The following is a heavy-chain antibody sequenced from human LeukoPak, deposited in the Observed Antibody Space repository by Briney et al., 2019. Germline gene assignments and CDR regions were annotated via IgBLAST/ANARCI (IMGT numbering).Heavy chain of an antibody. CDR2: INHSGST. CDR1: GGSFSGYY. J-gene: IGHJ6*03. D-gene: IGHD6-13*01. Sequence: PPETLSLTCAGYGGSFSGYYWSWIRQPPGKGLEWIGEINHSGSTNYNPSLKSRVTISVDTSKNQFSLKLSSVTAADTAVYYCAREGYSSSWLNYYYYYMDVWGKGTTVTVSS. V-gene: IGHV4-34*01. CDR3: AREGYSSSWLNYYYYYMDV.